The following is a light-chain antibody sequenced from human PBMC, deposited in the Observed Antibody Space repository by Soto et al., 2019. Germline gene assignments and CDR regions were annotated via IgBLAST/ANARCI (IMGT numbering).Light chain of an antibody. V-gene: IGKV3-20*01. CDR3: QQYSSSPSIT. Sequence: EILLTPSPGPPALSPVARATPSRRARQSLSSSYFAWYQHKPGQGPRLLIYGASTRATGIPDRFSGSGSGTDFTLTISRLEPEDFAVYYCQQYSSSPSITFGQGTRLEIK. CDR2: GAS. J-gene: IGKJ5*01. CDR1: QSLSSSY.